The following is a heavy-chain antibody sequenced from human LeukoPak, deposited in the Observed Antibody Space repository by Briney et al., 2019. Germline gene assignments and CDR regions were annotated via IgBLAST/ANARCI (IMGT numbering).Heavy chain of an antibody. CDR3: ARDAVAYCGGDCYPES. D-gene: IGHD2-21*02. CDR2: INPNSGGT. CDR1: GYTFTGYY. J-gene: IGHJ4*02. Sequence: ASVKVSCKASGYTFTGYYMHWVRQAPGQGLEWMGRINPNSGGTNYAQKFQGRVTMTGDTSISTAYMELSRLRSDDTAVYYCARDAVAYCGGDCYPESWGQGTLVTVSS. V-gene: IGHV1-2*06.